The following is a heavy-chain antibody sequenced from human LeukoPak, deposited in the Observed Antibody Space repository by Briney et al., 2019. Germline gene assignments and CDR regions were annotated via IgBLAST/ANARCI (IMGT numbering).Heavy chain of an antibody. J-gene: IGHJ4*02. CDR2: INPSSGST. CDR1: GYTFSSYY. CDR3: ARVLVGGYGGVGDY. Sequence: ASVKVSCKASGYTFSSYYMHWVRQAPGQGLEWMGIINPSSGSTSYAQKSQGRVTMTRDTSTSTVYMELSSLRSEDTAMYYCARVLVGGYGGVGDYWGQGTLVTVSS. D-gene: IGHD5-12*01. V-gene: IGHV1-46*01.